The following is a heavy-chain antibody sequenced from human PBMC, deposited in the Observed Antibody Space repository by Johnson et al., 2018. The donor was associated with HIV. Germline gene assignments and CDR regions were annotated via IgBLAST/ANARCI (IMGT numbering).Heavy chain of an antibody. CDR2: INWNGGST. J-gene: IGHJ3*02. Sequence: VQLVESGGVVVQPGGSLRLSCETSRFTFDDYGMSWVRQAPGKGLEWVSGINWNGGSTGYADSVKGRFTISRDNAKNSLYLQMNSLRAEDTAFYYCAKDMGIVGATHDAFDIWGQGTMVSVSS. CDR3: AKDMGIVGATHDAFDI. CDR1: RFTFDDYG. D-gene: IGHD1-26*01. V-gene: IGHV3-20*04.